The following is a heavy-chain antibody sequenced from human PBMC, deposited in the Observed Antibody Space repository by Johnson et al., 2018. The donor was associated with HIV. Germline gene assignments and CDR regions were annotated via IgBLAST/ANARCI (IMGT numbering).Heavy chain of an antibody. Sequence: VQLVESGGGVVQPGRSLRLSCAASGFTFSSYWMHWVRQAPGKGLEWVSLIYSGDSTYYADSVKGRFTISRDNAKNSLYLQMNSLRAEDTAVYYCAREGAWELRPGAFDIWGQGTMVTVSS. CDR1: GFTFSSYW. CDR2: IYSGDST. V-gene: IGHV3-66*01. CDR3: AREGAWELRPGAFDI. D-gene: IGHD1-7*01. J-gene: IGHJ3*02.